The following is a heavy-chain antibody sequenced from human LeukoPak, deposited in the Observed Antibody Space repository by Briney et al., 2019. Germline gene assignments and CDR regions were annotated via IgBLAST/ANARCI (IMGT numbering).Heavy chain of an antibody. Sequence: GTSVKVSCKASGFTFTGSAMQWVRQARGQRLEWIGWIVVGSGNTNYAQKFQERVTITRDMSTSTAYMELSSLRSEDTAVYYCAAAPYYYDSKVGYWGQGTLVTVSS. D-gene: IGHD3-22*01. J-gene: IGHJ4*02. CDR1: GFTFTGSA. V-gene: IGHV1-58*02. CDR2: IVVGSGNT. CDR3: AAAPYYYDSKVGY.